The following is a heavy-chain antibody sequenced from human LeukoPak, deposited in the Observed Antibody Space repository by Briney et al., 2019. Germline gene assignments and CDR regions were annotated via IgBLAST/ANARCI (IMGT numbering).Heavy chain of an antibody. J-gene: IGHJ4*02. CDR2: IYYSGST. CDR3: ARQWTRYSLWVDY. D-gene: IGHD2-15*01. CDR1: DGSISSYY. V-gene: IGHV4-59*01. Sequence: SETLSLTCTVSDGSISSYYWSWIRQPPGKGLEWIGYIYYSGSTNYNPSLKSRVTISVDTSKNQFSLKLSSVTAADTAVYYCARQWTRYSLWVDYWGQGTLVTVSS.